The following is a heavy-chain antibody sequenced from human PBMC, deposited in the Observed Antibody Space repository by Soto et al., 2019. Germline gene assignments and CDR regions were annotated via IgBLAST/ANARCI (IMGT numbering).Heavy chain of an antibody. V-gene: IGHV4-30-4*01. CDR1: GGSIGSGNFY. Sequence: SETLSLTCSVSGGSIGSGNFYWSWIRQPPGKGLEWLTSIYHTGTIYITPSLRSRLTISSDTSRNQFSLNLTSVTAADTALYFCARQNVQIGPGFFDPWGQGTLVTVSS. J-gene: IGHJ5*02. CDR2: IYHTGTI. CDR3: ARQNVQIGPGFFDP. D-gene: IGHD3-10*02.